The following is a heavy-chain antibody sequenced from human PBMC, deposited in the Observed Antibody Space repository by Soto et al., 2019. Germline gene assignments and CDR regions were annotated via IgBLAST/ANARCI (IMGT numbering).Heavy chain of an antibody. D-gene: IGHD1-26*01. Sequence: QVQLQESGPGLVKSSETLSLTCNVSGDSISSHHWSWIRQSPGKGLEWLGFIYNRGTTNYNPSLRSRGTISADTSRNPFSLKLTSITAADTAVYYCARAVVPATCCAFDVWGQGTVVTVSS. J-gene: IGHJ3*01. V-gene: IGHV4-59*11. CDR1: GDSISSHH. CDR3: ARAVVPATCCAFDV. CDR2: IYNRGTT.